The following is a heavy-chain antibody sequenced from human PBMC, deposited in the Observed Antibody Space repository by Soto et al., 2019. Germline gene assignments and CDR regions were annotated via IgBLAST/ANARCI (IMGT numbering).Heavy chain of an antibody. CDR3: AKSHTLATVGYFGN. Sequence: EVQLVESGGGLVQPGGSLRLSCAASGFSFSYYWMHWVRQVPGKGWLWVSTIKGDGSIIAYADSVKGRFTISRDNAKNTLYLQMNSLRVDDTAVYYCAKSHTLATVGYFGNWGQGTLVTVSS. D-gene: IGHD5-12*01. J-gene: IGHJ4*02. CDR1: GFSFSYYW. V-gene: IGHV3-74*01. CDR2: IKGDGSII.